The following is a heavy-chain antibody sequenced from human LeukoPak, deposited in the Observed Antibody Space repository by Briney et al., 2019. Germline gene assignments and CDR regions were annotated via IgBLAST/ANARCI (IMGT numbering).Heavy chain of an antibody. CDR2: IYPGDSDT. J-gene: IGHJ6*01. D-gene: IGHD3-10*01. Sequence: GESLKISCKGLGYRFTMYWIGWARQMPGKGLEWMAIIYPGDSDTRYSPSFQGQVTISADKSTSTAYLQWNSLKASDTAMYYCARHMGSYYYGMDVWGPGTTVTVSS. V-gene: IGHV5-51*01. CDR3: ARHMGSYYYGMDV. CDR1: GYRFTMYW.